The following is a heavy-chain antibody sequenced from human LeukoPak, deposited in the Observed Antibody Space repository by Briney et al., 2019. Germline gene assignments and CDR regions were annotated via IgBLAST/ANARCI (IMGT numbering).Heavy chain of an antibody. D-gene: IGHD5-18*01. CDR1: GGTFSSYV. V-gene: IGHV1-2*02. Sequence: ASVKVSCKASGGTFSSYVIRWVRQAPGQGLEWMGWINPNSGGTNLAQKFQGRVTMTRDTSISTAYMELSRLRSDDTAVYSCARAPDTALVTPFDYWGQGTLVTVSS. CDR3: ARAPDTALVTPFDY. J-gene: IGHJ4*02. CDR2: INPNSGGT.